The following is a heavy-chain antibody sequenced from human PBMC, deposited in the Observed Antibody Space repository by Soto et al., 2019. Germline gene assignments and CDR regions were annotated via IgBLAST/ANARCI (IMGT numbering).Heavy chain of an antibody. D-gene: IGHD3-22*01. V-gene: IGHV2-5*01. CDR2: IYWNEDK. Sequence: QITLKESGPTLVKPTQTLTLTCTFSGFSLSTSGVGVGWIRQPPGKALEWLALIYWNEDKRYSPSLKSRLTNTNDTSKNQVVLTMTNMDPVDTATYYCAHESPYYYDSSGYSNYYYYGMDVWGQGTTVTVSS. CDR3: AHESPYYYDSSGYSNYYYYGMDV. J-gene: IGHJ6*02. CDR1: GFSLSTSGVG.